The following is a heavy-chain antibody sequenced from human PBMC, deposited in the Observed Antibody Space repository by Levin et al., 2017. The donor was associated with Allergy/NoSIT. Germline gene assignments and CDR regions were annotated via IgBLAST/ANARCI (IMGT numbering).Heavy chain of an antibody. CDR1: GGSISSSTHY. D-gene: IGHD3-22*01. CDR2: IYYTGPT. CDR3: AREADLIGARAPLDY. Sequence: PSETLSLTCTVSGGSISSSTHYWAWVRQPPGRGLEWLGSIYYTGPTYYNQSLKSRVTISVDRSKNQFSLKLTSVTAADTAVYYCAREADLIGARAPLDYWGRGPLVTVSS. V-gene: IGHV4-39*07. J-gene: IGHJ4*02.